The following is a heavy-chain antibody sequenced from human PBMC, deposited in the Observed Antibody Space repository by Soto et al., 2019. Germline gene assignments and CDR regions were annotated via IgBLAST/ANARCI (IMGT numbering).Heavy chain of an antibody. CDR1: GFTFNSYS. V-gene: IGHV3-48*02. D-gene: IGHD1-1*01. CDR2: ISSTSATI. J-gene: IGHJ5*02. CDR3: ARVRCLEEVWFDA. Sequence: PGGSLRLSCAASGFTFNSYSMNWVRQAPGEGLEWISYISSTSATIYYADSVQGRFTVSRDNARNSLSLQMSGLRDDDTAVYYCARVRCLEEVWFDAWGQGVLVTVSS.